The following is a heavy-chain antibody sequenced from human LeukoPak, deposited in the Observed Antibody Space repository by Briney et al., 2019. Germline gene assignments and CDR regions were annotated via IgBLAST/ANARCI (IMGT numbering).Heavy chain of an antibody. CDR2: MNPNSGNT. Sequence: GASVKVSCKASGYTFTSYDINWVRQATGQGPEWMGWMNPNSGNTGYAQKFQGRVTMTRNTSISTAYMELSSLRSEDTAVYYCARAATVMSYYGMDVWGQGTTVTVSS. J-gene: IGHJ6*02. D-gene: IGHD2-15*01. CDR1: GYTFTSYD. CDR3: ARAATVMSYYGMDV. V-gene: IGHV1-8*01.